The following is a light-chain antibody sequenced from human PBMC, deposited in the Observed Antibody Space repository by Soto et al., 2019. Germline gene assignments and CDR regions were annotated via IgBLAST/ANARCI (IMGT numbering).Light chain of an antibody. CDR2: DVN. V-gene: IGLV2-8*01. CDR3: SSHAGSNNPFV. CDR1: SSDVGGYNY. J-gene: IGLJ1*01. Sequence: QSVLTQPPSASGSTGQSVTISCTGASSDVGGYNYVSWYQQQPGKAPQVLIYDVNKRPSGVPDRFSGSKSGNTASLTVSGLQAEDEAYYYCSSHAGSNNPFVFGTGTKLTVL.